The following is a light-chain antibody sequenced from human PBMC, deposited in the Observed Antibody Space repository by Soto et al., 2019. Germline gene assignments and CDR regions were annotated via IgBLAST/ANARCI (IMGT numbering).Light chain of an antibody. V-gene: IGKV3-20*01. CDR1: QTVRNNF. J-gene: IGKJ4*01. CDR3: QQCSTSPLT. Sequence: EIVLTQSPGTLSLSPGERATLSCRASQTVRNNFLAWYQQKPGQAPRLLIHDASSRATGIPDRFSGSGSATDFNLTIARLEPEDFAVYYCQQCSTSPLTFGGGTKVEIK. CDR2: DAS.